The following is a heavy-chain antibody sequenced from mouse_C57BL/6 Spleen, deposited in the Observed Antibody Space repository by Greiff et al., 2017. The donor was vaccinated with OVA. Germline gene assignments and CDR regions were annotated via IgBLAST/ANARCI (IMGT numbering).Heavy chain of an antibody. CDR3: TRRIYYYGSSGAD. CDR2: IDPETGGT. CDR1: GYTFTDYE. J-gene: IGHJ2*01. D-gene: IGHD1-1*01. V-gene: IGHV1-15*01. Sequence: QVQLKQSGAELVRPGASVTLSCKASGYTFTDYEMHWVKQTPVHGLEWIGAIDPETGGTAYNQKFKGKAILTADKSSSTAYMELRSLTSEDSAVYYCTRRIYYYGSSGADWGQGTTLTVSS.